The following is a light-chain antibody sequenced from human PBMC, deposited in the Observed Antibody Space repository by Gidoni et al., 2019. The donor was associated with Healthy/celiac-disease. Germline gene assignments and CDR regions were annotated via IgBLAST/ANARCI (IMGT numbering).Light chain of an antibody. J-gene: IGKJ2*01. V-gene: IGKV1-NL1*01. CDR2: AAS. CDR1: QGISNS. CDR3: QQYYSTHT. Sequence: DIQMTQSPSSLSASVGDRVTITCRASQGISNSLAWYQQKPGKAPKLLLYAASRLESGVPSRFSGSGSGTDYTLTISSLQPEDFATYYCQQYYSTHTFXXXTKLEIK.